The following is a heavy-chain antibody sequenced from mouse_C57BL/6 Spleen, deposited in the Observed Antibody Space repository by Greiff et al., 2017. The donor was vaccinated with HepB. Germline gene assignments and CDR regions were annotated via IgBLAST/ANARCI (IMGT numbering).Heavy chain of an antibody. D-gene: IGHD4-1*01. J-gene: IGHJ2*01. Sequence: VQLQQPGAELVRPGSSVKLSCKASGYTFTSYWMDWVKQRPGQGLEWIGNIYPSDSETHYNQKFKDKATLTVDKSSSTAYMQLSSLTSEDSAVYYCARVGREYYFDYWGQGTTLTVSS. CDR2: IYPSDSET. V-gene: IGHV1-61*01. CDR1: GYTFTSYW. CDR3: ARVGREYYFDY.